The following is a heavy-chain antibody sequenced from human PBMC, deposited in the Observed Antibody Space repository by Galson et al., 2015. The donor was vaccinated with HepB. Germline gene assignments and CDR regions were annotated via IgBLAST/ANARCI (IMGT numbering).Heavy chain of an antibody. CDR2: VYYTGNT. Sequence: ETLSLTCSVSGVSVSNSLYYWVWVRQPPEKGLEWIGSVYYTGNTYYESSLKSRVTVSMDKSRNQFSLRMNSVTAADTAVYFCARAAGDSSSYANDYWGQRMLVTVSA. D-gene: IGHD5-18*01. CDR1: GVSVSNSLYY. CDR3: ARAAGDSSSYANDY. J-gene: IGHJ4*02. V-gene: IGHV4-39*07.